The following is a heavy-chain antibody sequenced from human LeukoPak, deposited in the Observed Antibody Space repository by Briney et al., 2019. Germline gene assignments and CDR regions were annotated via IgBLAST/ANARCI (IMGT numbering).Heavy chain of an antibody. J-gene: IGHJ4*02. D-gene: IGHD5-12*01. Sequence: PGGSLRLSCAASGFTFSSYEMNWVRQAPGKGLEWVSYISSSGSTIYYADSVKGRFTISRDNAKNSLYLQVNSLRAEDTAVYYCARDSGYNAFDYWGQGTLVTVSS. V-gene: IGHV3-48*03. CDR2: ISSSGSTI. CDR3: ARDSGYNAFDY. CDR1: GFTFSSYE.